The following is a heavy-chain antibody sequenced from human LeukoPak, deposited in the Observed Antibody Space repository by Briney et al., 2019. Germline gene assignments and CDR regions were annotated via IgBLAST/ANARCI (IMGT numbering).Heavy chain of an antibody. D-gene: IGHD3-10*01. CDR2: INPNSGGT. V-gene: IGHV1-2*02. Sequence: GASVKVSCKASGYTFTAYYIHWVRQAPGQGLEWMGWINPNSGGTNYAQRFQGRVTMTRDTSITTACMELSRLRSDDTAVYYCASPWGRWFGELIWYFDLWGRGTLVTVSS. CDR1: GYTFTAYY. J-gene: IGHJ2*01. CDR3: ASPWGRWFGELIWYFDL.